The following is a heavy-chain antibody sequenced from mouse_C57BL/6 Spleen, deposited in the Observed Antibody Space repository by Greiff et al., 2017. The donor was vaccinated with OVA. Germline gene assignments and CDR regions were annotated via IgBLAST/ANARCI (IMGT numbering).Heavy chain of an antibody. CDR2: IYPGDGDT. J-gene: IGHJ4*01. CDR3: ASNYYGSSWDAMDY. CDR1: GYAFSSYW. Sequence: VQLQQSGAELVKPGASVKISCKASGYAFSSYWMNWVKQRPGKGLEWIGQIYPGDGDTNYNGKFKGKATLTADKSSSTAYMQLSSLTSEDSAVYFCASNYYGSSWDAMDYWGQGTAVTVSS. V-gene: IGHV1-80*01. D-gene: IGHD1-1*01.